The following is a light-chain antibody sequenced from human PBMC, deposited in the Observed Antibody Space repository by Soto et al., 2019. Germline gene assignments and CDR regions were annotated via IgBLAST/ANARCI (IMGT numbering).Light chain of an antibody. J-gene: IGKJ1*01. CDR2: GAS. Sequence: IGMTQSPATLSVSPGERATLSCRASQSVSSNLAWYQQKPGQAPRLLIYGASTRATGIPAKFSGGGSGTEFTLTISSLQSEDFAIYYCQQYKNGWTFGQGTKVDIK. CDR3: QQYKNGWT. CDR1: QSVSSN. V-gene: IGKV3-15*01.